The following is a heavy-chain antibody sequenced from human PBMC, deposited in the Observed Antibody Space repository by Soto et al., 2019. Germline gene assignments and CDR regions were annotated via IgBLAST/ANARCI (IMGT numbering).Heavy chain of an antibody. V-gene: IGHV3-48*01. J-gene: IGHJ6*03. CDR1: GFTFRSYS. Sequence: GGALRLSCAASGFTFRSYSMKWVRQAPGKGLEWVPYISSSSSTIYYADSVKGRFTISRDNAKNSLYLQMNSLRAEDTAVYYATRSAYMDVWGKGTTVTVSS. CDR3: TRSAYMDV. CDR2: ISSSSSTI. D-gene: IGHD2-2*01.